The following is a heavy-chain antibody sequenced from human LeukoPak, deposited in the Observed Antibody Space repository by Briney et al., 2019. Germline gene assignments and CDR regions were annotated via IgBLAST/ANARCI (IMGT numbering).Heavy chain of an antibody. J-gene: IGHJ4*02. CDR2: MNPNSGNT. V-gene: IGHV1-8*01. Sequence: ASVKVSCKASRYTFSSYDINWVRQATGQGLEWMGWMNPNSGNTGYAQKFQGRVTMTRNTSISTAYMELSSLRSEDTAVYYCARSSYYYGSGSHTRFAYWGQGTLVTVSS. CDR1: RYTFSSYD. CDR3: ARSSYYYGSGSHTRFAY. D-gene: IGHD3-10*01.